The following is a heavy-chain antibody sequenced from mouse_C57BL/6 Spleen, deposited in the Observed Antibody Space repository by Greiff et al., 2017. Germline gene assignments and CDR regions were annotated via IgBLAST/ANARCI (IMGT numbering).Heavy chain of an antibody. J-gene: IGHJ2*01. V-gene: IGHV1-59*01. D-gene: IGHD1-1*01. CDR1: GYTFTSYW. CDR3: SGSGYYGSGRY. Sequence: QVQLQQPGAELVRPGTSVKLSCKASGYTFTSYWMHWVKQRPGQGLEWIGVIDPSDSYTNYNQKFKGKATLTVDTSSSTAYMQLSSLTSEDSAVXYGSGSGYYGSGRYWGQGTTLTVSS. CDR2: IDPSDSYT.